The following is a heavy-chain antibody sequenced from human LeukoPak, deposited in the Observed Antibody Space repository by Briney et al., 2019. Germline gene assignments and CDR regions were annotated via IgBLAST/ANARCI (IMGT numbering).Heavy chain of an antibody. CDR3: ARGGSSSWYGDAFDF. CDR2: INHSGST. D-gene: IGHD6-13*01. V-gene: IGHV4-34*01. CDR1: GESFSDYY. J-gene: IGHJ3*01. Sequence: SETLSLTCAVYGESFSDYYWTWIRQPPGRGLEWIGEINHSGSTNYNPSLKSRVTMSVVTSKNQFSLKLSSVTAADTAVYFCARGGSSSWYGDAFDFWGQGTMVTVSS.